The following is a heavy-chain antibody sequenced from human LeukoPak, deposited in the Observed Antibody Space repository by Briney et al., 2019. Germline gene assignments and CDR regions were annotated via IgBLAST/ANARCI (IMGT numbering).Heavy chain of an antibody. V-gene: IGHV3-23*01. Sequence: PGGSLRLSCAASGSTFSSYAMSWVRQAPGKGLEWVSAISGSGGSTYYADSVKGRFTISRDNSKNTLYLQMNSLRAEDTAVYYCASIAAAGTFNYYYYMDVWGKGTTVTVSS. J-gene: IGHJ6*03. CDR3: ASIAAAGTFNYYYYMDV. CDR1: GSTFSSYA. CDR2: ISGSGGST. D-gene: IGHD6-13*01.